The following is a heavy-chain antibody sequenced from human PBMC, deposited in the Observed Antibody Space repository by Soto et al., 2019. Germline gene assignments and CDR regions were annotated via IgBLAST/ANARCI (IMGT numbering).Heavy chain of an antibody. Sequence: SVKVSCKASGYTFASYGISWVRQAPGQGLEWMGRIIPILGIANYAQKFQGRVTITADKSTSTAYMELSSLRSEDTAVYYCAREEIAAILDYWGQGTLVTVSS. J-gene: IGHJ4*02. V-gene: IGHV1-69*04. CDR1: GYTFASYG. CDR3: AREEIAAILDY. D-gene: IGHD6-6*01. CDR2: IIPILGIA.